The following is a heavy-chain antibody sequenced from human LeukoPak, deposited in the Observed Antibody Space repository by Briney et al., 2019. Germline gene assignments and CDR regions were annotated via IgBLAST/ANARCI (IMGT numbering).Heavy chain of an antibody. J-gene: IGHJ5*02. CDR2: IYYSGST. CDR3: AREYIAAAGNWFDP. D-gene: IGHD6-13*01. Sequence: SETLSLTCTVSGGSISSYYWSWIRQPPGKGLEWIGHIYYSGSTNYNPSLKSRVTISVDTSKNQFSLKLSSVTAADTAVYYCAREYIAAAGNWFDPWGQGTLVTVSS. CDR1: GGSISSYY. V-gene: IGHV4-59*01.